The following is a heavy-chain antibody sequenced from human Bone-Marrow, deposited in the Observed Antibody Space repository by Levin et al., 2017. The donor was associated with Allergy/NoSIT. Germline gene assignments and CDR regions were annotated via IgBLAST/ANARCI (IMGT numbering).Heavy chain of an antibody. D-gene: IGHD1-26*01. CDR2: IYPGDYYPGDSNT. V-gene: IGHV5-51*01. J-gene: IGHJ6*02. Sequence: GGSLRLSCQGSGYYFASYWIAWVRQMPGKGLEWMGIIYPGDYYPGDSNTIYSPSFQGQVTISADKSISTAFLQWRSLKASDTAMYYCARGATNLYYYGMDVWGQGTTVTVS. CDR1: GYYFASYW. CDR3: ARGATNLYYYGMDV.